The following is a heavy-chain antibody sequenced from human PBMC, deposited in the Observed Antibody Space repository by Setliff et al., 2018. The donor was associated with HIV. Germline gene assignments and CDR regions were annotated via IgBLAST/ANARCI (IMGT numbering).Heavy chain of an antibody. D-gene: IGHD2-2*01. CDR3: ARKDGVGYCDSNSCYGIGPIDF. J-gene: IGHJ4*02. V-gene: IGHV1-8*02. Sequence: ASVKVSCKASGYTFTSYDINWVRQATGQGLEWMGWMNPNSGNTGYAQKFQGMVTLTRDTSVTTVYMELTSLRSDDTAVYYCARKDGVGYCDSNSCYGIGPIDFWGQGSLVTVSS. CDR1: GYTFTSYD. CDR2: MNPNSGNT.